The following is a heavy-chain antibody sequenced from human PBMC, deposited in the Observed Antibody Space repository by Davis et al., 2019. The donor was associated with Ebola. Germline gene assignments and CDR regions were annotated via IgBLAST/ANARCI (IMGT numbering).Heavy chain of an antibody. D-gene: IGHD3-10*01. CDR3: ARGSLLWFGELLYYYYGMDV. CDR1: GGSISSSNW. V-gene: IGHV4-4*02. Sequence: GSLRLSCAVSGGSISSSNWWSWVRQPPGKGLEWIGEIHHSGSTYYNPSLKSRVTISVDTSKNQFSLKLSSVTAADTAVYYCARGSLLWFGELLYYYYGMDVWGQGTTVTVSS. J-gene: IGHJ6*02. CDR2: IHHSGST.